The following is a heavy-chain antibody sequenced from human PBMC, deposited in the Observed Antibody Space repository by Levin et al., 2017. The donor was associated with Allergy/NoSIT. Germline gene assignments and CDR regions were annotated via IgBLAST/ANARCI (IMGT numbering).Heavy chain of an antibody. Sequence: ASVKVSCKASGYTFTSYGISWVRQAPGQGLEWMGWISAYNGNTNYAQKLQGRVTMTTDTSTSTAYMELRSLRSDDTAVYYCARFIAVAGKLYYYYYGMDVWGQGTTVTVSS. D-gene: IGHD6-19*01. CDR1: GYTFTSYG. V-gene: IGHV1-18*01. J-gene: IGHJ6*02. CDR3: ARFIAVAGKLYYYYYGMDV. CDR2: ISAYNGNT.